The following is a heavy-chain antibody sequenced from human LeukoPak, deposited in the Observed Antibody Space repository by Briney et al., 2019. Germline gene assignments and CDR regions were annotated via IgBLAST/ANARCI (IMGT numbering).Heavy chain of an antibody. Sequence: PSETLSLTCTVSGGSISSSSYYWGWIRQPPGKGLEWIGNIYYSGSTYYNPSLKSRVTISVDTSKNQFSLKLSSVTAADTAVYYCARGFGRYCSSTSCYPVDYWGREPWSPSPQ. V-gene: IGHV4-39*01. J-gene: IGHJ4*02. CDR3: ARGFGRYCSSTSCYPVDY. CDR2: IYYSGST. D-gene: IGHD2-2*01. CDR1: GGSISSSSYY.